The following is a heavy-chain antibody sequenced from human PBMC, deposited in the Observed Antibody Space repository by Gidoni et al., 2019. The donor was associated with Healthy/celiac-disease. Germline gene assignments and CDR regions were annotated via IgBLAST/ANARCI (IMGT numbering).Heavy chain of an antibody. J-gene: IGHJ5*02. CDR3: ARATITMIVVAKVGWFDP. CDR2: IIPIFGTA. CDR1: GGTCRSYA. D-gene: IGHD3-22*01. Sequence: QVQLGQAGAEVKKPGSSGKGSCKAAGGTCRSYAISWVRQAPGQGLEWMGGIIPIFGTANYAQQFQGRVTITADESTSTAYIDLSSLRSEDTAVYYCARATITMIVVAKVGWFDPWGQGTLVTVSS. V-gene: IGHV1-69*01.